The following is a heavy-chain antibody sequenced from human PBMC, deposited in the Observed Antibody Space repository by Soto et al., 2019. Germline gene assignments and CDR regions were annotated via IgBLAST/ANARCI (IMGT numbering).Heavy chain of an antibody. CDR3: ARDPLGRATVDY. D-gene: IGHD5-12*01. CDR1: GGTFSSYT. CDR2: IIPILGIA. V-gene: IGHV1-69*08. J-gene: IGHJ4*02. Sequence: QVQLVQSGAEVKKPGSSVQVSCKASGGTFSSYTISWVRQAPGQGLEWMGRIIPILGIANYAQKFQGRVTITADKSTSTAYMELSSLRSEDTAVYYWARDPLGRATVDYWGQGTLVTVSS.